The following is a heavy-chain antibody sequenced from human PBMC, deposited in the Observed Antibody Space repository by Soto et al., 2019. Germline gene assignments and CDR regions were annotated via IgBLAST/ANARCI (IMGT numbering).Heavy chain of an antibody. CDR1: GGTFSSYA. J-gene: IGHJ4*02. Sequence: GASVKVSCKASGGTFSSYAISWVRQAPGQGLEWMGGIIPIFGTANYAQKFQGRVTITADESTSTAYMELSSLRSEDTAVYYCARGYCSGGSCYSPHFDYWGQGTLVTVSS. D-gene: IGHD2-15*01. CDR3: ARGYCSGGSCYSPHFDY. V-gene: IGHV1-69*13. CDR2: IIPIFGTA.